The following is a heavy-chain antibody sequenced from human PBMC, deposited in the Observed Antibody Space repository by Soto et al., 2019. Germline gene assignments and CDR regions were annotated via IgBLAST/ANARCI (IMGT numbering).Heavy chain of an antibody. D-gene: IGHD2-21*02. CDR1: GGSISSSHW. CDR3: VRDADETAIVPAPWLV. V-gene: IGHV4-4*02. J-gene: IGHJ6*02. Sequence: SETLSLTCAVSGGSISSSHWWGWVRQAPGKGLEWIGEIYHGGSTNYNPSLKSRITMSVDKFKNQFSVNLSSVTAADTAVYYCVRDADETAIVPAPWLVWGRGTMVTVSS. CDR2: IYHGGST.